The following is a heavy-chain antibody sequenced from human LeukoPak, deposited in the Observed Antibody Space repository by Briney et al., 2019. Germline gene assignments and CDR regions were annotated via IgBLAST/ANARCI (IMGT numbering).Heavy chain of an antibody. Sequence: GGSLRLSCAASEFTFSRYWMSWVRQAPGKGLEWVANIKQDGSEKYYVDSVKGRITISRDNAKKSLYLQMNSLRVEDTAVYYCARDLSGVTGYTYGRGIDYWGQGTLVTVSS. V-gene: IGHV3-7*01. D-gene: IGHD5-18*01. CDR2: IKQDGSEK. CDR3: ARDLSGVTGYTYGRGIDY. J-gene: IGHJ4*02. CDR1: EFTFSRYW.